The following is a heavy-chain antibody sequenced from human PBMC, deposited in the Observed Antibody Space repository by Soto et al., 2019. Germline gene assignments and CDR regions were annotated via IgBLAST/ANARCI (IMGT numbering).Heavy chain of an antibody. CDR3: ARGSAYSDYDLEY. J-gene: IGHJ4*02. D-gene: IGHD4-17*01. V-gene: IGHV3-30-3*01. Sequence: PGGSLRLSCVASGFTFSTYAMHWVRQAPGKGLQWVAVISYDGNNKYYADSVKGRFTISRDISKSTLYLQMNSLRAEDTAVYYCARGSAYSDYDLEYWGQGTLVTVSS. CDR1: GFTFSTYA. CDR2: ISYDGNNK.